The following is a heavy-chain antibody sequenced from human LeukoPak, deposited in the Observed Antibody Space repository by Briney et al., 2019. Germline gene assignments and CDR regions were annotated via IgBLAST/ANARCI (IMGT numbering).Heavy chain of an antibody. CDR1: GYTFTVFY. Sequence: GASVKVSCKASGYTFTVFYMHWVRQAPGQGLEWMGWINPNSGGTNYAQKFQGRVTMTRDTSISTAYMELSRLRSDDTAVYYCARDIVVVPAAMPEDWFDHWGQGTLVTVSS. CDR2: INPNSGGT. V-gene: IGHV1-2*02. D-gene: IGHD2-2*01. CDR3: ARDIVVVPAAMPEDWFDH. J-gene: IGHJ5*02.